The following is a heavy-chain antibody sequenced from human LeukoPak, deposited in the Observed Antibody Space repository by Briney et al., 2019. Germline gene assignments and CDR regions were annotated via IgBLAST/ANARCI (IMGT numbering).Heavy chain of an antibody. Sequence: SETLSLTCTVSGGSISSSSYYWGWIRQPPGKGLEWIGEIYHSGSTNYNPSLKSRVTISVDKSKNQFSLKLSSVTAADTAVYYCARERRTTYYFDYWGQGTLVTVSS. CDR1: GGSISSSSYY. CDR2: IYHSGST. CDR3: ARERRTTYYFDY. D-gene: IGHD2/OR15-2a*01. V-gene: IGHV4-39*07. J-gene: IGHJ4*02.